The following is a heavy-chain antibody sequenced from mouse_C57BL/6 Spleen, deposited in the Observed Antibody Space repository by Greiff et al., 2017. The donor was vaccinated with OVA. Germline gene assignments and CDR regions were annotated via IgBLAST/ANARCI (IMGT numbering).Heavy chain of an antibody. CDR2: IDPADGTT. J-gene: IGHJ3*01. V-gene: IGHV14-2*01. D-gene: IGHD2-4*01. CDR3: ARDDYDGAWFAY. CDR1: GFNIKDYY. Sequence: VQLQQSGAELVKPGASVKLSCTASGFNIKDYYMPWVKQRTEQGLEWIGRIDPADGTTKYAPKFQGKSTISADTSSNTAYLQISSLTSEDTAVYYCARDDYDGAWFAYWGQGTLVTVSA.